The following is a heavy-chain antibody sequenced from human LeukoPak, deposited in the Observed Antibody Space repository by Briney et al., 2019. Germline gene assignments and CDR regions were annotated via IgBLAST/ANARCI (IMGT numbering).Heavy chain of an antibody. CDR1: GGSISSGGYY. CDR2: IYYSGST. D-gene: IGHD3-10*01. V-gene: IGHV4-31*03. Sequence: TPSQTLSLTCTVSGGSISSGGYYWSWIRQHPGKGLEWIGYIYYSGSTYYNPSLKSRVTISVDTSKNQFSLKLSSVTAADKAVYYCARFFGDAFDIWGQGTMVTVSS. CDR3: ARFFGDAFDI. J-gene: IGHJ3*02.